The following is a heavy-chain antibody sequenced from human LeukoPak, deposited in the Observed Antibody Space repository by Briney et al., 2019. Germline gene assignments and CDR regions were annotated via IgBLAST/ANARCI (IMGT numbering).Heavy chain of an antibody. D-gene: IGHD4/OR15-4a*01. CDR2: ISSRSTYI. CDR1: GFTFSNYS. J-gene: IGHJ4*02. Sequence: PGGSLRLSCAASGFTFSNYSMNWVRQAPGKGLEWVSSISSRSTYIYHADSVKGRFTISRDNAKNSLFLQMNSLRAEDTAVYFCARDVDYANPRHDYWGQGTLVTVSS. V-gene: IGHV3-21*01. CDR3: ARDVDYANPRHDY.